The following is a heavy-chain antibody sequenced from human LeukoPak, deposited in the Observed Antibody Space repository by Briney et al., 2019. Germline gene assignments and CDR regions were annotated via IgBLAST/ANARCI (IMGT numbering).Heavy chain of an antibody. J-gene: IGHJ6*04. CDR1: GFTFSIYA. CDR2: ISYDGSDK. CDR3: ARRWFGDV. Sequence: QAGGSLRLSCAASGFTFSIYAMHWVRQAPGKGLEWVAVISYDGSDKYYADSVKGRFTISRDNAKNTLYLQMNSLRAEDTAVYYCARRWFGDVWGKGTTVTVSS. V-gene: IGHV3-30*04. D-gene: IGHD3-10*01.